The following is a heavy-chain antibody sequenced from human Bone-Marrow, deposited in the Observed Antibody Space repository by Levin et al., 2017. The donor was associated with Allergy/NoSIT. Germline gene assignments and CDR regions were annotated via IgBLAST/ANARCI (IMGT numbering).Heavy chain of an antibody. Sequence: SGPTLVKPTQTLTLTCTFSGFSLSTSGVGVGWIRQPPGKALEWLALIYWDDDKRYSPSLEGRLTITKDTSNNQVVLTMTSMDPVDTATYYCAHGHISGWHLHAFDVWGQGTVVTVSS. CDR2: IYWDDDK. CDR1: GFSLSTSGVG. V-gene: IGHV2-5*02. J-gene: IGHJ3*01. CDR3: AHGHISGWHLHAFDV. D-gene: IGHD6-19*01.